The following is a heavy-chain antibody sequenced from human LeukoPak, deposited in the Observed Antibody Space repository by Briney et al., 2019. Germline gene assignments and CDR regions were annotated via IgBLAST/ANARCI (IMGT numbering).Heavy chain of an antibody. D-gene: IGHD2-15*01. CDR3: ARSLPDCSGGSCYPHCFDY. CDR1: GYSFTSYC. J-gene: IGHJ4*02. Sequence: GESLKISCKGSGYSFTSYCIGWVRQMPGKGLEWMGIIYPGDSDTRYSPSFQGQVTISADKSISTAYLQWSNLKASDTAMYYCARSLPDCSGGSCYPHCFDYWGQGTLVTVSS. CDR2: IYPGDSDT. V-gene: IGHV5-51*01.